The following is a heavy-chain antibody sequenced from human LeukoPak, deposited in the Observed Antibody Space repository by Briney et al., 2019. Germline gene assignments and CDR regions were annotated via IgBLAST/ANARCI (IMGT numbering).Heavy chain of an antibody. Sequence: GGSLRLSCAASGFTFSSYWMSWVRQAPGKGLEWVSYISSSSNTMYYADSVKGRFTISRDNAKNSLYLQMNSLRDEDTAVYYCARAFDYWGQGTLVAVSS. V-gene: IGHV3-48*02. CDR1: GFTFSSYW. J-gene: IGHJ4*02. CDR2: ISSSSNTM. CDR3: ARAFDY.